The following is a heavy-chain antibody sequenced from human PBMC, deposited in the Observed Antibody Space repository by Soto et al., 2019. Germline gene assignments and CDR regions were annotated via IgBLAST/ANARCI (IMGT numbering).Heavy chain of an antibody. D-gene: IGHD3-10*01. V-gene: IGHV4-39*01. CDR2: RYDDAST. J-gene: IGHJ6*02. CDR1: GDSIRNRNYY. CDR3: VRQGFGALHGLVDV. Sequence: QLQLQESGPGLVKPSETLSLSCSVSGDSIRNRNYYWAWIRQPPGKGLEWIVSRYDDASTFYNPSLKRRVTISIDTSKSLLSLKLTSVTATDTAVYYCVRQGFGALHGLVDVWGQGTTVTVSS.